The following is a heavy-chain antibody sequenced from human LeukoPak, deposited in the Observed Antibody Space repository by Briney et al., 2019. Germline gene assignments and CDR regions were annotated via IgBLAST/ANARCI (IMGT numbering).Heavy chain of an antibody. CDR2: IYPGDSDT. CDR1: GYSFTSYW. D-gene: IGHD6-13*01. V-gene: IGHV5-51*01. CDR3: ARMNSSSWYFFDY. J-gene: IGHJ4*02. Sequence: GESLKISCKGSGYSFTSYWIGWVRQMPGKGLEWMGIIYPGDSDTRYSPSFQGQVTISADKSISTAYLQWSSLKASDTAMYCCARMNSSSWYFFDYWGQGTLVTVSS.